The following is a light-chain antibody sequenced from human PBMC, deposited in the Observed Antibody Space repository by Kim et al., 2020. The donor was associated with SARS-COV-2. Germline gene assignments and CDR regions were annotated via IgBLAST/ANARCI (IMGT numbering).Light chain of an antibody. Sequence: SPGERATLSCRASQSVSSYLAWYQQKPGQAPRLLSYDASNRATGIPARFSGSGSGTDFTLTISSLEPEDFAVYYCQQRSNWPGLTFGGGTKVEI. CDR2: DAS. V-gene: IGKV3-11*01. CDR1: QSVSSY. J-gene: IGKJ4*01. CDR3: QQRSNWPGLT.